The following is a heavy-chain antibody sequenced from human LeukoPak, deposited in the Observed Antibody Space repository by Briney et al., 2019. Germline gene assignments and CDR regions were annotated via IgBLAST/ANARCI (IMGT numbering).Heavy chain of an antibody. D-gene: IGHD1-14*01. CDR3: AKDPEADRAYWYFDL. CDR2: ISGSGDTT. CDR1: GFTFSSYA. J-gene: IGHJ2*01. Sequence: PGGSLRLSCAASGFTFSSYAMSWVRQAPGKGLEWVSIISGSGDTTYSADSVKGRFTISRDNSKNTLYLQMNSLRAEDTAVYYCAKDPEADRAYWYFDLWGRGTLVTVSS. V-gene: IGHV3-23*01.